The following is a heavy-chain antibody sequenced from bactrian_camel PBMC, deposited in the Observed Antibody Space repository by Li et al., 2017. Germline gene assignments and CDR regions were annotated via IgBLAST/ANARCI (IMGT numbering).Heavy chain of an antibody. CDR2: IDNDGIR. J-gene: IGHJ4*01. CDR1: GLSLTSKC. V-gene: IGHV3S55*01. CDR3: AVDREVAETVGWGSCRRGLMRRGY. D-gene: IGHD5*01. Sequence: VQLVESGGGSVQAGGSLRLSCSASGLSLTSKCMGWFRQAPGKEREGVAAIDNDGIRSYAALVKGRFTISKDNASNTLALQMNSLKPEDTAMYYCAVDREVAETVGWGSCRRGLMRRGYRGQGTQVTVS.